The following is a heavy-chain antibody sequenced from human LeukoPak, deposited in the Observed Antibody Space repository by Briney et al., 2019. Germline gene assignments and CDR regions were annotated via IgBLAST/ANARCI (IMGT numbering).Heavy chain of an antibody. CDR3: ARQSPIAY. J-gene: IGHJ4*02. Sequence: PSETLSLTCTVSGGSISSSSYCWGWIRQPPGKGLEWIGSIYYSGSTYYNPSLTSRVTISLDTSKNHFSLKLSSVTAADTAVYYCARQSPIAYWGQGTLVTVSS. V-gene: IGHV4-39*01. CDR1: GGSISSSSYC. CDR2: IYYSGST.